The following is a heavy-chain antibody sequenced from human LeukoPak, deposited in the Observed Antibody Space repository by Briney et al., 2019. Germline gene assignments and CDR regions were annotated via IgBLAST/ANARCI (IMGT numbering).Heavy chain of an antibody. CDR1: GFTFSSYG. D-gene: IGHD3-16*01. CDR2: IWYDGSNK. CDR3: AREGHLGKYFDL. V-gene: IGHV3-33*01. J-gene: IGHJ2*01. Sequence: GGSLRLSCAASGFTFSSYGMHWVRQAPGKGLEWVAVIWYDGSNKYYADSVKGRFTISRDNSKNTLYLQMNSLRVEDTAVYYCAREGHLGKYFDLWGRGTQVTVSS.